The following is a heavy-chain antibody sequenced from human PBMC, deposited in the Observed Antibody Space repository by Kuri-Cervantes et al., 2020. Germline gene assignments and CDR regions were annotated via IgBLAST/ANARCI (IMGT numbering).Heavy chain of an antibody. CDR2: INHSGST. CDR3: ARALGGCWFDP. V-gene: IGHV4-34*01. J-gene: IGHJ5*02. Sequence: GSLRLSCAVYGGSFSGYYWSWIRQPPGKGLEWIGEINHSGSTNYNPSLKSRVTISVDTSKNQFSLKLSSVTAADTAVYYCARALGGCWFDPWGQGALVTVSS. D-gene: IGHD2-15*01. CDR1: GGSFSGYY.